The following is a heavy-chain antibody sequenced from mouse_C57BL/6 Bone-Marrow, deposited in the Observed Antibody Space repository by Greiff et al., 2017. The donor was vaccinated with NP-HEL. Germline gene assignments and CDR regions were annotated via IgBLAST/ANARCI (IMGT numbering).Heavy chain of an antibody. V-gene: IGHV2-5*01. D-gene: IGHD4-1*01. Sequence: QVQLQQSGPGLVQPSQSLSITCTVSGFSLTSSGVHWVRQSPGKGLAWLVVIWRGGSTDYNVAFMSRLSITKDNSKSQVFFKMNSLQADDTAIYYCAKMGTGTAYWGQGTTLTVSS. J-gene: IGHJ2*01. CDR1: GFSLTSSG. CDR2: IWRGGST. CDR3: AKMGTGTAY.